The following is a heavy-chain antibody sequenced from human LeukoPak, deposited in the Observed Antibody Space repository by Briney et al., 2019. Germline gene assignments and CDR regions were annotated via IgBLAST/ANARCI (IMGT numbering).Heavy chain of an antibody. V-gene: IGHV3-23*01. CDR1: GFTFSSYA. Sequence: GSLRLSCAASGFTFSSYAMSWVRPAPGKGLEWVSAISGSGGSTYYADSVKGRFTISRDNSKNTLYLQMNSLRAEDTAVYYCAKVADIVVVTAIQGVYYFDYWGQGTLVTVSS. CDR3: AKVADIVVVTAIQGVYYFDY. J-gene: IGHJ4*02. D-gene: IGHD2-21*02. CDR2: ISGSGGST.